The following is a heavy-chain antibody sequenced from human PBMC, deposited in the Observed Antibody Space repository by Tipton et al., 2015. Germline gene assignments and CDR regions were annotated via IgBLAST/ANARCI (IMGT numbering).Heavy chain of an antibody. V-gene: IGHV4-31*03. D-gene: IGHD3-10*01. J-gene: IGHJ6*02. CDR3: ARDSTHYYSSASYAFSFYYGMDV. CDR1: GGSISSGDYY. CDR2: IYYSGST. Sequence: TLSLTCTVSGGSISSGDYYWSWIRQHPGKGLEWIGYIYYSGSTYYSPSLKSRVNISVDTSKNQFFLRLRSVTAADTAVYYCARDSTHYYSSASYAFSFYYGMDVWGQGTTVTVSS.